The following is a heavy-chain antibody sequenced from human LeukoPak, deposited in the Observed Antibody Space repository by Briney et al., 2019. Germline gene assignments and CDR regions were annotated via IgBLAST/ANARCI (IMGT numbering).Heavy chain of an antibody. Sequence: PSETLSLTCTVSGVSITTSTYNWGWTRQPPGKGLEWIGTTYHRGSTYYNASLKSRVTISLDTSKNQFSLSLSSVTAADTAVYYCARHLTSGWYEDYWGQGTLVTVSS. V-gene: IGHV4-39*01. J-gene: IGHJ4*02. D-gene: IGHD6-19*01. CDR1: GVSITTSTYN. CDR2: TYHRGST. CDR3: ARHLTSGWYEDY.